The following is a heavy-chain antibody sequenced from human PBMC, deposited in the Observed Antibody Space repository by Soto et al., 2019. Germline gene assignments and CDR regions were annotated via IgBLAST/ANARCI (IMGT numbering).Heavy chain of an antibody. CDR1: GFTFSNAW. CDR2: IKSKTDGGTT. D-gene: IGHD1-26*01. Sequence: GGSLRLSCAASGFTFSNAWMNWVRQAPGKGLEWVGRIKSKTDGGTTDYAAPVKGRFTISRDDSKNTLYLQMNSLKTEDTAVYYCTTWALSGSYLETFDYWGQGTLVTVSS. J-gene: IGHJ4*02. V-gene: IGHV3-15*07. CDR3: TTWALSGSYLETFDY.